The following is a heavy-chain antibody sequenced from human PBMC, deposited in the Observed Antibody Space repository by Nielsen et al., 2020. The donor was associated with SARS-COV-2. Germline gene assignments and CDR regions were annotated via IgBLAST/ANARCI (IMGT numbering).Heavy chain of an antibody. D-gene: IGHD3-16*01. CDR2: ISWNSGSI. V-gene: IGHV3-9*01. CDR1: GFTFDDYA. CDR3: ATLGGRVSPGDYYYYGMDV. J-gene: IGHJ6*02. Sequence: GGSLRLSCAASGFTFDDYAMHWVRQAPGKGLEWVSGISWNSGSIGYADSVKGRFTISRDNAKNSLYLQMNSLRAEDTALYYCATLGGRVSPGDYYYYGMDVWGQGTTVTVSS.